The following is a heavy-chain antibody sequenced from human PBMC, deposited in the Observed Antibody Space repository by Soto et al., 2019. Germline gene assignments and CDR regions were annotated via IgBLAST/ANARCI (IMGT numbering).Heavy chain of an antibody. CDR2: IIPIFGTA. CDR1: GGTFSSYS. CDR3: ARDGGRHSGGIDY. Sequence: QVQLVQSGAEVKKPGSSVKVSCKASGGTFSSYSINWVRQAPGQGLEWMGEIIPIFGTANYAQKLQGRVTITADESTSAAYMELSSLRSEDTAVYYCARDGGRHSGGIDYWGQGTVVTVSS. J-gene: IGHJ4*02. V-gene: IGHV1-69*01. D-gene: IGHD1-26*01.